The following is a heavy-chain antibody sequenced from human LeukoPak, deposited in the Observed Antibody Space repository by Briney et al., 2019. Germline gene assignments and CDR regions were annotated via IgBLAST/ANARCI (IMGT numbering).Heavy chain of an antibody. CDR2: IWYDGSNK. V-gene: IGHV3-33*01. CDR1: GFTFSSYG. D-gene: IGHD2-21*01. J-gene: IGHJ4*02. Sequence: GRSLRLSCAASGFTFSSYGMHWVRQAPGKGLEWVAVIWYDGSNKYYADSVKGRFTISRDNSKNTLYLQMNSLRAEDTAVYYCASRSPPGETGYFDYWGQGTLVTVSS. CDR3: ASRSPPGETGYFDY.